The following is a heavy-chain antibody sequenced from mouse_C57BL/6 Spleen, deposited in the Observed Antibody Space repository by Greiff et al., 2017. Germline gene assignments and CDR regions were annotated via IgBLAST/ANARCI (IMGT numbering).Heavy chain of an antibody. D-gene: IGHD1-1*01. V-gene: IGHV1-52*01. J-gene: IGHJ1*03. CDR1: GYTFTSYW. CDR2: IDPSDSET. Sequence: QVQLKQPGAELVRPGSSVKLSCKASGYTFTSYWMHWVKQRPIQGLEWIGNIDPSDSETHYNQKFKDKATLTVDKSSSTAYMQLSSLTSEDSAVDYCAREGYGSSPYCDVGGTGTTVTVSS. CDR3: AREGYGSSPYCDV.